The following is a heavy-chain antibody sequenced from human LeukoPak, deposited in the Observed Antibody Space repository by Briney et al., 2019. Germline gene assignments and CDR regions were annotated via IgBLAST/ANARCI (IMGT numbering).Heavy chain of an antibody. CDR3: ARHFRIFGIPDYYGMDV. D-gene: IGHD3-3*01. CDR1: GYTLTGYF. J-gene: IGHJ6*02. Sequence: ASVTVSCMASGYTLTGYFMHWVRQAPGQGLEWMGWVNPNSGGTNYAQKFQGRVTMTRDTSISTAYMELSRLRSDDTAVYYCARHFRIFGIPDYYGMDVWGQGTTVTVSS. CDR2: VNPNSGGT. V-gene: IGHV1-2*02.